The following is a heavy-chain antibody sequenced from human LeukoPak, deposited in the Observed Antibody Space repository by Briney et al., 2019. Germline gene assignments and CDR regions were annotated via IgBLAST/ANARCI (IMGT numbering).Heavy chain of an antibody. CDR3: ARRGIGYYDSSGYKY. D-gene: IGHD3-22*01. CDR2: INSGGSST. J-gene: IGHJ4*02. CDR1: GFTFSSYW. V-gene: IGHV3-74*01. Sequence: GSLRLSCAASGFTFSSYWMHWVRQAPGKGLVWVSRINSGGSSTSYGDSVEGRFTISRDNAKNTLYLQMNSLRAEDTAVYYCARRGIGYYDSSGYKYWGQGTVVTVSS.